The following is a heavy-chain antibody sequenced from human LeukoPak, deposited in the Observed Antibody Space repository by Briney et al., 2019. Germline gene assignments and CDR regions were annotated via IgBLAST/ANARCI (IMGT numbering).Heavy chain of an antibody. CDR3: ARELISSRAAFDT. Sequence: PSETLSLTCAVYGGSLNDYLWRWIRQPPGQGLESIGEVGHSGTTNYNPSLKSRVTISVDTSKNQFSLKLTSVTAADTAVYYCARELISSRAAFDTWGQGTVVTVSS. CDR1: GGSLNDYL. D-gene: IGHD3-10*01. CDR2: VGHSGTT. V-gene: IGHV4-34*01. J-gene: IGHJ3*02.